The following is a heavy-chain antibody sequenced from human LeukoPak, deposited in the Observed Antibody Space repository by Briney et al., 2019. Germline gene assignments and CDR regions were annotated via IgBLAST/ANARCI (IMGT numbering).Heavy chain of an antibody. V-gene: IGHV3-30*04. D-gene: IGHD3-10*01. CDR2: ISYDGSNK. CDR1: GFTFSSYA. J-gene: IGHJ4*02. Sequence: GRSLRLSCAASGFTFSSYAMHWVRQAPGKGLEWVAVISYDGSNKYYADSVKGRFTISRDNSKNTLYLQMNSLRAEDTAVYYCARDLGVYGSGSYEYYFDYWGQGTLVTVSS. CDR3: ARDLGVYGSGSYEYYFDY.